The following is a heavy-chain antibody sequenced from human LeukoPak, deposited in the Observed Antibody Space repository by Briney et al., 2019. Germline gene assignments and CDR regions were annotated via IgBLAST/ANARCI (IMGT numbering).Heavy chain of an antibody. Sequence: GGSLRLSCAASGFTFSSSWMYWVRQAPGKGLVWVSRISSDGRTTSYADSVKGRFTISRDNAENTLYLQMNTLRAEDTAVYYCARARGYYYDSFDYWGQGTLVTVSS. D-gene: IGHD3-22*01. V-gene: IGHV3-74*01. CDR2: ISSDGRTT. CDR1: GFTFSSSW. J-gene: IGHJ4*02. CDR3: ARARGYYYDSFDY.